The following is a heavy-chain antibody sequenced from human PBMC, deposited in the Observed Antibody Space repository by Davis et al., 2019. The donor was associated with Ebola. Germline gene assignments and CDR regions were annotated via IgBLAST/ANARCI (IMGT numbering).Heavy chain of an antibody. CDR1: GYTFTSYG. V-gene: IGHV1-18*01. CDR2: ISAYNGNT. D-gene: IGHD2-15*01. CDR3: ARVHGYCSGGSCYSAWFDP. Sequence: ASVKVSCKASGYTFTSYGISWVRQAPGQGLEWMGWISAYNGNTNYAQKLQGRVTMTTDTSTSTAYMELRSLRSDDTAVYYCARVHGYCSGGSCYSAWFDPWGQGTLVTVSS. J-gene: IGHJ5*02.